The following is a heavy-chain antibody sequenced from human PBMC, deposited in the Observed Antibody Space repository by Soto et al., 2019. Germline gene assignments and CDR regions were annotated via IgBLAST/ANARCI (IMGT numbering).Heavy chain of an antibody. CDR3: ARDYYGSGSYYYYYYYYMDV. J-gene: IGHJ6*03. V-gene: IGHV3-7*01. D-gene: IGHD3-10*01. CDR1: GFTFGSYW. Sequence: EVQLVESGGGLVQPGGSLRLSCAASGFTFGSYWMSWVRQAPGKGLEWVANIKQDGSEKYYVDSVKGRFTISRDNAKNSLYLQMNSLRAEDTAVYYCARDYYGSGSYYYYYYYYMDVWGKGTTVTVSS. CDR2: IKQDGSEK.